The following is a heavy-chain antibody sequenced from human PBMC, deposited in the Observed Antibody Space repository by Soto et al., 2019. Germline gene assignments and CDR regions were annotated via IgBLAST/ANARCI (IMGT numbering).Heavy chain of an antibody. J-gene: IGHJ3*02. CDR3: AKDSQRVVGADDAFDI. V-gene: IGHV3-23*01. D-gene: IGHD1-26*01. CDR2: ISGSGGST. Sequence: GGSLRLSCAASGFTFSSYAMSWVRQAPGKGLEWVSAISGSGGSTYYADSVKGRFTISRDNSKNTLYLQMNSLRAEGTAVYYCAKDSQRVVGADDAFDIWGQGTMVTV. CDR1: GFTFSSYA.